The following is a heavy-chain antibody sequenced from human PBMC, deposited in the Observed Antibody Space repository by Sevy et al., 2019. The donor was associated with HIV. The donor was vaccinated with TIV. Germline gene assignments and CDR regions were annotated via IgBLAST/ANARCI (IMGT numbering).Heavy chain of an antibody. V-gene: IGHV3-21*01. D-gene: IGHD3-22*01. Sequence: GGSLRLSCAASGFTFSNYNMTWVRQAPGKGLEWVSFISSSRGSIYYADSLKGRFTISRDNAKNSLYLQMNSLRAEDTAVYYCARDRDTIVKNKYYYYGMDVWGQGTTVTVSS. CDR2: ISSSRGSI. J-gene: IGHJ6*02. CDR1: GFTFSNYN. CDR3: ARDRDTIVKNKYYYYGMDV.